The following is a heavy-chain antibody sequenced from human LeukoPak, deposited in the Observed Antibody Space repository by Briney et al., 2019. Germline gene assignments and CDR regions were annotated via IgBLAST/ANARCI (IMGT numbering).Heavy chain of an antibody. CDR3: ARRSGYIFGLVHN. Sequence: SETLSLTCTVSGGSISSYYWSWIRQPPGKGLEWIGYIYYSGSTNYNPSLKSRVTISVDTSKNQFSLKLSSVTAADTAVYCCARRSGYIFGLVHNWGQGTLVTVSS. D-gene: IGHD3-3*01. J-gene: IGHJ4*02. V-gene: IGHV4-59*12. CDR1: GGSISSYY. CDR2: IYYSGST.